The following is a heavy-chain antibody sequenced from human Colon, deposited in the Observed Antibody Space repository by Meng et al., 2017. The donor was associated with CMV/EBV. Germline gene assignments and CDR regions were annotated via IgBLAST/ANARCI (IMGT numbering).Heavy chain of an antibody. CDR1: GYNFVNYG. D-gene: IGHD5-12*01. V-gene: IGHV1-18*01. CDR2: ISPYHAKT. J-gene: IGHJ4*02. Sequence: ASVKVSCKASGYNFVNYGITWVRQAPGQGLEWMGWISPYHAKTNYGQRVQDRITMTTDTSTNTAYMELKSLRSDDTAVYYCARDGYSHSWSSEVYSDSWGQGTLVTVSS. CDR3: ARDGYSHSWSSEVYSDS.